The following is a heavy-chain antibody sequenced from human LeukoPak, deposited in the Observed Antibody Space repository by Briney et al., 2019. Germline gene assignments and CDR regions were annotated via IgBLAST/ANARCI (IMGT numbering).Heavy chain of an antibody. V-gene: IGHV3-53*01. CDR2: IYSGGST. Sequence: PGGSLRLSSAVSGLTVSSKDMSWVRQAPGKGLEWVSVIYSGGSTYYADSVKGRFTISRDNSKNTLYLQMNSLRAEDTAVYYCATLARYAFDIWGQGTMVTVSS. CDR3: ATLARYAFDI. D-gene: IGHD5-12*01. CDR1: GLTVSSKD. J-gene: IGHJ3*02.